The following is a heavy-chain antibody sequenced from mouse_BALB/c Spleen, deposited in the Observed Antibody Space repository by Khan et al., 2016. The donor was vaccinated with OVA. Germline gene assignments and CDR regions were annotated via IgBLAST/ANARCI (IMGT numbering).Heavy chain of an antibody. CDR2: TYPGGGYT. J-gene: IGHJ2*02. CDR3: ARAGAACETWDYIDY. D-gene: IGHD6-1*01. Sequence: QVQLQQSGTEVVRPGTSVKMSCKAAGYTFTHYWIGWVKQRPGHGLEWIGDTYPGGGYTNYNEKFKGKATLTADTSSSTAYMQLSGLTSEDSDIFYCARAGAACETWDYIDYWGQGTSLIVSS. V-gene: IGHV1-63*02. CDR1: GYTFTHYW.